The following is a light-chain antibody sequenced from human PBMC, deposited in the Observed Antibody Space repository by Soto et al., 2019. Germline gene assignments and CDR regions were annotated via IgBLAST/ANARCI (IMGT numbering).Light chain of an antibody. V-gene: IGKV3-20*01. J-gene: IGKJ1*01. Sequence: IVLTQSPGTLSLSPGERVTLSCRASHSVPTNYLAWYQQKPGQSPRLLIYGASTRATGIPERFSGSGSGTDFTLTISRLEPEDFAVYYCQDYGSSPRTFGQGTKVDIK. CDR3: QDYGSSPRT. CDR1: HSVPTNY. CDR2: GAS.